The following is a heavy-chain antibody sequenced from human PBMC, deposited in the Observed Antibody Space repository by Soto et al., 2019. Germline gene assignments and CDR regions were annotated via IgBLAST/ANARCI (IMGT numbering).Heavy chain of an antibody. V-gene: IGHV1-18*01. CDR2: ISAYNGNT. CDR1: GYTFTSYG. Sequence: ASVKVSCKASGYTFTSYGISWVRQAPGQGLEWMGWISAYNGNTNYAQKLQGRDTMTTDTSTSTAYMELRSLRSDDTAVYYCTNRSHRKEDYEGMDVCGQGTTVTVSS. D-gene: IGHD2-15*01. CDR3: TNRSHRKEDYEGMDV. J-gene: IGHJ6*02.